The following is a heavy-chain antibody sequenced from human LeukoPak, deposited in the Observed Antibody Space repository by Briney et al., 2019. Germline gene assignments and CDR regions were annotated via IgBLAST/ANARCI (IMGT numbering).Heavy chain of an antibody. CDR1: GFTFSNFS. J-gene: IGHJ4*02. D-gene: IGHD2-15*01. CDR2: ISSSSGTI. Sequence: PGGSLRLSCAASGFTFSNFSMNWVRQAPGRGLEWLSYISSSSGTISYADSVKGRFTSSRDNAKNSLYLQKNSLRDEDTAVYYCATSRSNDGSLPIDYWGQGTLVTVSS. CDR3: ATSRSNDGSLPIDY. V-gene: IGHV3-48*02.